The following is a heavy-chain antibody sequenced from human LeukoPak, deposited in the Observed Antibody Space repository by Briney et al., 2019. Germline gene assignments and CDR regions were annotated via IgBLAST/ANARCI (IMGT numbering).Heavy chain of an antibody. V-gene: IGHV3-33*01. CDR1: GFTFSSYG. CDR3: ARGYGDYEDYYGIDV. Sequence: GRSLRLSCAASGFTFSSYGMHWVRQAPGKGLEWVAVIWYDGSNKYYADCVRGRFTIYRDKSKNTLYLQMNSLRAEDTAVYYGARGYGDYEDYYGIDVWGQGTTVTVSS. D-gene: IGHD4-17*01. J-gene: IGHJ6*02. CDR2: IWYDGSNK.